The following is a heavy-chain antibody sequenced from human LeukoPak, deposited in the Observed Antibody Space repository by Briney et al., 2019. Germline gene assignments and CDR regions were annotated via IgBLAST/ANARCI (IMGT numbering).Heavy chain of an antibody. Sequence: GGSLRLSCAASGFTFDDYAMHWVRQAPGKGLEWVSLISWDGGSTYYADSVKGRFTISRDNSKNSLYLQMNSLRAEDTAVYYCAKGGSGSPLIDYWGQGTLVTVSS. J-gene: IGHJ4*02. D-gene: IGHD3-10*01. CDR3: AKGGSGSPLIDY. V-gene: IGHV3-43D*03. CDR2: ISWDGGST. CDR1: GFTFDDYA.